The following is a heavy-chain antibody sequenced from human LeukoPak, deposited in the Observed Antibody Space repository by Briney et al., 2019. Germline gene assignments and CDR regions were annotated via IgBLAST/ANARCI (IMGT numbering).Heavy chain of an antibody. CDR3: ARGSLSIAVALDC. CDR2: INHSGST. D-gene: IGHD6-19*01. Sequence: SETLSLTCAVYGGSFGGYYWGWIRQPPGKGLEWIGEINHSGSTNYNPSLKSRVTISVDTSKNQFSLKLSSVTAADTAVYYCARGSLSIAVALDCWGQGTLVTVSS. V-gene: IGHV4-34*01. J-gene: IGHJ4*02. CDR1: GGSFGGYY.